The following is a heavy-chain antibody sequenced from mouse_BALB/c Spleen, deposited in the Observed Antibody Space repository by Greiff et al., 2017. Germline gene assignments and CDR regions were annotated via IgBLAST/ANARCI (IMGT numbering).Heavy chain of an antibody. CDR1: GDSITSGY. CDR3: ARYRYDVRAMDY. CDR2: ISYSGST. V-gene: IGHV3-8*02. J-gene: IGHJ4*01. Sequence: EVMLVESGPSLVKPSQTLSLTCSVTGDSITSGYWNWIRKFPGNKLEYMGYISYSGSTYYNPSLKSRISITRDTSKNQYYLQLNSVTTEDTATYYCARYRYDVRAMDYWGQGTSVTVSS. D-gene: IGHD2-14*01.